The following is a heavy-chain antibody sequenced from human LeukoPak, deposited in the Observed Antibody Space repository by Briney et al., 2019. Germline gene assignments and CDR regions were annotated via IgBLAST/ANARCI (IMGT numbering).Heavy chain of an antibody. Sequence: PGGSLRLSCAASGFTFSSYAMSWFRQAPGKGRDWVSAIIGSGGSTYYADSVKGRFTISRDNTKNTLYLQMNSLRAEDTAVYYCAKDLGLLWFGELYTDFDYWGQGTLVTVSS. V-gene: IGHV3-23*01. D-gene: IGHD3-10*01. CDR3: AKDLGLLWFGELYTDFDY. CDR2: IIGSGGST. J-gene: IGHJ4*02. CDR1: GFTFSSYA.